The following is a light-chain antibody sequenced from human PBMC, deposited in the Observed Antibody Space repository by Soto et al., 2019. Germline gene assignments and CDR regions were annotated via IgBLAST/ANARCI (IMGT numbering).Light chain of an antibody. Sequence: EIVMTQSPANLSVSPGERVTLTCRASESLSTYLAWYQQKPGQAPRLLIYAASTKASGIPARFSGSGSATDFTLTISSLQSEDFAVYYCQRYNSWPFTFGQGTKLEI. CDR1: ESLSTY. CDR3: QRYNSWPFT. CDR2: AAS. V-gene: IGKV3-15*01. J-gene: IGKJ2*01.